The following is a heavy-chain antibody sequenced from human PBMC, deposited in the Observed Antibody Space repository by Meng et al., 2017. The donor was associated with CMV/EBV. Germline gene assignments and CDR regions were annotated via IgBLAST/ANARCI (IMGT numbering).Heavy chain of an antibody. J-gene: IGHJ4*02. V-gene: IGHV4-59*01. CDR1: GGSISSYY. CDR3: ARRSTDILTGYEYYFDY. Sequence: SETLSLTCTVPGGSISSYYWSGIRQPPGKGLGWIGYNYYSGSTNYNPSLKSRVTISVDTSKNQFSLKLSSVTAADTAVYYCARRSTDILTGYEYYFDYWGQGTLVTVSS. D-gene: IGHD3-9*01. CDR2: NYYSGST.